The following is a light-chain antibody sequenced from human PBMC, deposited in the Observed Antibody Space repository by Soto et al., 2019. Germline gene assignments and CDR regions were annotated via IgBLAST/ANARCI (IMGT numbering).Light chain of an antibody. CDR2: EAS. CDR3: SLKAWENTYV. J-gene: IGLJ1*01. CDR1: STDFVSYNR. Sequence: QSVLTQPPSVSGSPGQSVTISCTGTSTDFVSYNRVSWYQQPPGTTPKLIIYEASNRHSGVPDRFSASKSGNTASMTISGLQAADEADYYCSLKAWENTYVFGTATKVTVL. V-gene: IGLV2-18*01.